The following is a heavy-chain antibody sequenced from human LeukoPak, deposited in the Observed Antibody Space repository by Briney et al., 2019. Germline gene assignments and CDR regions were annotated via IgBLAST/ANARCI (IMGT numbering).Heavy chain of an antibody. D-gene: IGHD6-13*01. Sequence: ASVKVSCKASGYTFTGYYMHWVRQAPGQGLEWMGWINPNSGGTNYAQKFQGRVTMTRDTSISTAYMELSRLRSDDTAVYYCARDRNIAAAGTSNWFDPWGQGTLVTVSS. CDR2: INPNSGGT. V-gene: IGHV1-2*02. J-gene: IGHJ5*02. CDR1: GYTFTGYY. CDR3: ARDRNIAAAGTSNWFDP.